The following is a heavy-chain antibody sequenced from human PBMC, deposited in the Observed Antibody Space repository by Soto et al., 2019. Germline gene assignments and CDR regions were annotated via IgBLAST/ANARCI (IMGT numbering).Heavy chain of an antibody. J-gene: IGHJ5*02. CDR3: ARDQFYSGSGRYNNLMFDP. V-gene: IGHV4-34*01. CDR2: IHHSGST. CDR1: GGSFDGYY. Sequence: PSETLSLTCALYGGSFDGYYWSWIRQSPGKGLEWIGEIHHSGSTKYNPSLKSRVSLSVDTSTKQFSLKMTSMTAADTAVYYCARDQFYSGSGRYNNLMFDPWGQGIQVTVSS. D-gene: IGHD3-10*01.